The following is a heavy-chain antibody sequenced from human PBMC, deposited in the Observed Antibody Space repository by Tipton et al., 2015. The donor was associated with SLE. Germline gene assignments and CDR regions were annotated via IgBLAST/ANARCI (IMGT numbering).Heavy chain of an antibody. CDR1: GFTFSSYG. CDR2: IWYDGSNK. V-gene: IGHV3-33*01. J-gene: IGHJ4*02. CDR3: ARDPARIYSNYDYYFDY. Sequence: SLRLSCAASGFTFSSYGMHWVRQAPGKGLEWVAVIWYDGSNKYYADSVKGRFTISRDNSKNTLYLQMNSLRAGDTAVYYCARDPARIYSNYDYYFDYWGQGTLVTVSS. D-gene: IGHD4-11*01.